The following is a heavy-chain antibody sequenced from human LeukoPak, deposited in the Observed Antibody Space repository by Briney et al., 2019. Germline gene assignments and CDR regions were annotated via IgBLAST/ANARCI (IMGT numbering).Heavy chain of an antibody. CDR1: GYTFTSYY. J-gene: IGHJ3*02. D-gene: IGHD6-13*01. Sequence: ASVKVSCKASGYTFTSYYMHWVRQAPGQGLEWMGIINPSGGSTNYAQKFQGRVTITADESTSTAYMELSSLRSEDTAVYYCAGETGYSSSWYTSGWYLDAFDIWGQGTMVTVSS. CDR2: INPSGGST. CDR3: AGETGYSSSWYTSGWYLDAFDI. V-gene: IGHV1-46*01.